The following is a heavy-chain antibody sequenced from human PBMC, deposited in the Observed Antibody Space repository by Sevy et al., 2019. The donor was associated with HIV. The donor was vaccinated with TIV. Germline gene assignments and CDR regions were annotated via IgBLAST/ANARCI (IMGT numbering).Heavy chain of an antibody. V-gene: IGHV3-7*01. Sequence: GGSLRLSCAASGFTFSANWMNWVRQAPGKGLEWVANIKADGSDKHYVDPVEGRSTISRDNAKNLLFLQMNSLRVEDTAVYYCAHETFGRFDSWGQGTLVTVSS. CDR1: GFTFSANW. J-gene: IGHJ4*02. CDR2: IKADGSDK. D-gene: IGHD3-16*01. CDR3: AHETFGRFDS.